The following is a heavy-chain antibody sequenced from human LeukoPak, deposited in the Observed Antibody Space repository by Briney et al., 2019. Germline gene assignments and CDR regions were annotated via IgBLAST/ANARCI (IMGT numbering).Heavy chain of an antibody. D-gene: IGHD3-3*01. CDR2: ICPDGTVT. CDR1: GFTFSTCC. Sequence: GGSLRLSCAASGFTFSTCCMHWVRQAPGKGPMWVSRICPDGTVTNYADFVKARFIISRDNARNTVYLQMNSLRAEDTAVFYCAKDLYLRDFWSGYFDYWGQGIPVTVSS. V-gene: IGHV3-74*01. CDR3: AKDLYLRDFWSGYFDY. J-gene: IGHJ4*02.